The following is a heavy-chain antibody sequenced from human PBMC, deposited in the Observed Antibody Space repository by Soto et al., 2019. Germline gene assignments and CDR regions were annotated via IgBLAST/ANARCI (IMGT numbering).Heavy chain of an antibody. Sequence: EVQLLESGGTLVQVGGSLRLPCVAPGFSFSNYAVTWFRGPPGRGLEWGPAISGSGAGTYYADSVKGRFTISRDISKNTVHLQMNSLRVEDTAVYHCAKRIKSGSNYVGNAMAVWGQGTTVIVS. V-gene: IGHV3-23*01. CDR1: GFSFSNYA. D-gene: IGHD1-26*01. J-gene: IGHJ6*02. CDR3: AKRIKSGSNYVGNAMAV. CDR2: ISGSGAGT.